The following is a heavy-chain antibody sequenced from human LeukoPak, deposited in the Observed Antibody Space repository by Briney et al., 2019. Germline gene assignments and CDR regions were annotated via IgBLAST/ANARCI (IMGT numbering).Heavy chain of an antibody. V-gene: IGHV3-23*01. CDR1: GFTFSNSA. J-gene: IGHJ4*02. Sequence: GGSLRLSCAASGFTFSNSAMRWVRQAPGKGLEWVSTISDSGSGGSTYCADSVKGRFTTSRDNSKNTLYLQMNSLRVEDTAVYYCAKRAVAGPVDNWGQGTLVTVSS. CDR3: AKRAVAGPVDN. CDR2: ISDSGSGGST. D-gene: IGHD6-19*01.